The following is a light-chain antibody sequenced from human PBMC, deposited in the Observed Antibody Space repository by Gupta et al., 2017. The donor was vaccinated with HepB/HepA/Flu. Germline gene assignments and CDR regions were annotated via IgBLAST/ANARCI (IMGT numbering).Light chain of an antibody. J-gene: IGLJ1*01. CDR2: DSN. CDR3: GSEDSSRARCV. CDR1: SSNVGNSD. V-gene: IGLV1-51*01. Sequence: QFLLTQPPSVSPAPGQKFTISCSGPSSNVGNSDVWWCQQLPGTTPKLVIYDSNKRYSGIPERFSGSKYGTSATVDTTGLQTGEEADYYCGSEDSSRARCVFGLGTRVTVL.